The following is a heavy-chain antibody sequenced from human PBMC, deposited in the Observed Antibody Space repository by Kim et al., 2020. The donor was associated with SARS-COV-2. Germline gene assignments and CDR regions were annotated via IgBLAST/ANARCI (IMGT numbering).Heavy chain of an antibody. D-gene: IGHD3-16*01. Sequence: TDYAAPVKGRVTIPRDDSKNTLYLQMNSLKTEDTAVYYCTTGGGLGGFDIWGQGTMVTVSS. CDR2: T. CDR3: TTGGGLGGFDI. V-gene: IGHV3-15*01. J-gene: IGHJ3*02.